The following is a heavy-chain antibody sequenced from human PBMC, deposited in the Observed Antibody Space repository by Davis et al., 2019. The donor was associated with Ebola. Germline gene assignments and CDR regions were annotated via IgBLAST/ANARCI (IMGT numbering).Heavy chain of an antibody. J-gene: IGHJ4*02. Sequence: SETLSLTCNVSGDSISHYYYSWIRQTAGKRLEWIGRVFFGGATNYNPSLQSRVTISADMSKNQFSLKVRSVTAADTAVYYCAREPAFSSSWYADYWGQGTLVTVSS. V-gene: IGHV4-4*07. CDR3: AREPAFSSSWYADY. CDR1: GDSISHYY. D-gene: IGHD6-13*01. CDR2: VFFGGAT.